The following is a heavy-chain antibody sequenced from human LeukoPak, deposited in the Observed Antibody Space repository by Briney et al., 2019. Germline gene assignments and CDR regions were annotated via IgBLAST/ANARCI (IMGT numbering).Heavy chain of an antibody. D-gene: IGHD4-17*01. CDR3: ASETGDYPLDYYYYMDV. CDR2: ICSSSSYI. CDR1: GFTFSSYS. V-gene: IGHV3-21*01. J-gene: IGHJ6*03. Sequence: NAGGSLRLSCAASGFTFSSYSMNWVRQAPGKGLEWVASICSSSSYIYYADSVKGRFTISRDNAKNSLYLQMNSLRAEDTAVYYCASETGDYPLDYYYYMDVWGKGTTVTDSS.